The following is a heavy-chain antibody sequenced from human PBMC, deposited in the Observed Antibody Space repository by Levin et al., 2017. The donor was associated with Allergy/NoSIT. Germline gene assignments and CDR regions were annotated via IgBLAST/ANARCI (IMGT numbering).Heavy chain of an antibody. CDR2: IWNDGSNK. CDR3: AREFLELNAFDI. CDR1: QFSFSNHP. J-gene: IGHJ3*02. D-gene: IGHD2/OR15-2a*01. Sequence: PGESLKISCAASQFSFSNHPLHWVRQAPGKRLEWVAIIWNDGSNKYYADSVKGRFTISRDNSKNTLYLQMNSLRVEDTAVYYCAREFLELNAFDIWGQGTMVTVSS. V-gene: IGHV3-33*01.